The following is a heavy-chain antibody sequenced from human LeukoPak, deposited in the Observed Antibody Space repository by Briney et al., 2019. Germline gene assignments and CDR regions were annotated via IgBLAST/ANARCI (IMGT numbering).Heavy chain of an antibody. J-gene: IGHJ4*02. CDR2: IYYSGIT. Sequence: PSQTLSLTCTVSGGSISGGSYYCSWIRQHPGKGLEWIGYIYYSGITYYNPSLKSRVTISVDTSKNQFSLKLTSVTAADTAVYYCARVSLGEVFFYWGQGTLVTVSS. D-gene: IGHD3-10*01. CDR3: ARVSLGEVFFY. V-gene: IGHV4-31*03. CDR1: GGSISGGSYY.